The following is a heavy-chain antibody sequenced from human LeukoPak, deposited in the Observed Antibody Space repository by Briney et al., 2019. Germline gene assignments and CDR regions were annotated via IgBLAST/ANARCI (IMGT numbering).Heavy chain of an antibody. J-gene: IGHJ4*02. CDR1: GFTFSGSA. Sequence: PGGSLRLSCAASGFTFSGSAIHWVRQASGKGLEWVGRIRSIANNYATAYAASVKGRFTISRDDSENTAYLQMNSLKIEDTAVYYCARNDKADYWGQGTLVTVSS. CDR2: IRSIANNYAT. CDR3: ARNDKADY. V-gene: IGHV3-73*01. D-gene: IGHD3-22*01.